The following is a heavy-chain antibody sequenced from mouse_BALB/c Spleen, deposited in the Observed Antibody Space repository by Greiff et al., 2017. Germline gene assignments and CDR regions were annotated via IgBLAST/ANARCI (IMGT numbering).Heavy chain of an antibody. J-gene: IGHJ2*01. CDR2: INPSSGYT. CDR1: GYTFTSYT. D-gene: IGHD2-10*01. CDR3: ARPLPPDD. V-gene: IGHV1-4*02. Sequence: VQLQQSAAELARPGASVKMSCKASGYTFTSYTMHWVKQRPGQGLEWIGYINPSSGYTEYNQKFKDKTTLTADKSSSTAYMQLSSLTSEDSAVYYCARPLPPDDWGQGTTLTVSS.